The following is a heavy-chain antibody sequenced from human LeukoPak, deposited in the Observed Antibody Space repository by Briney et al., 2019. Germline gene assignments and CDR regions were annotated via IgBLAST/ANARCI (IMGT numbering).Heavy chain of an antibody. CDR2: ISGSGVST. D-gene: IGHD4-17*01. Sequence: PGGSLRLSCAVSGFTFSDYAMSWVRQAPGKGLEWVSGISGSGVSTHYADSVKGRFTISRDNSKSTLYLQTDSLRAGDTAVYYCAKREVLYRVTTFDYWGQGTLVTVSS. V-gene: IGHV3-23*01. CDR3: AKREVLYRVTTFDY. CDR1: GFTFSDYA. J-gene: IGHJ4*02.